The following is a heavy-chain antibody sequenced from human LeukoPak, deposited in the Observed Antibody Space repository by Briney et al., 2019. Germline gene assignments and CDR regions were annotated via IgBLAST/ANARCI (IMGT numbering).Heavy chain of an antibody. D-gene: IGHD2-15*01. J-gene: IGHJ4*02. CDR2: ISGRGGST. CDR3: AKDGSSYCSGGSCYFFDY. V-gene: IGHV3-23*01. CDR1: GFTFSSYA. Sequence: GGSLRLSCAASGFTFSSYAMSWVRQAPGKGLEWVSAISGRGGSTYYADSVKGRFTISRDNSKNTLYLQMNSLRAEDTAVYYCAKDGSSYCSGGSCYFFDYWGQGTLVTVSS.